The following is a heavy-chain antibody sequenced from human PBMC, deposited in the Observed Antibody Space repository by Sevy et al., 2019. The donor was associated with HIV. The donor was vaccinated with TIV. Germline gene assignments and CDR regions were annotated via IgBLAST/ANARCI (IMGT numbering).Heavy chain of an antibody. D-gene: IGHD6-19*01. V-gene: IGHV1-18*04. CDR3: ARDRAGIAVAGDYDAFDI. CDR2: ISAYNGNT. CDR1: GYTFTSYG. J-gene: IGHJ3*02. Sequence: ASVKVSCKASGYTFTSYGISWARQAPGQGLEWMGWISAYNGNTNYAQKLQGRVTMTTDTSTSTAYMELRSLRSDDTAVYYCARDRAGIAVAGDYDAFDIWGQGTMVTVSS.